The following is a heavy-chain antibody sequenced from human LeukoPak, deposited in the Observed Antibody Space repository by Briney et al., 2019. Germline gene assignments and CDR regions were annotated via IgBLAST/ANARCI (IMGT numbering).Heavy chain of an antibody. V-gene: IGHV5-51*01. J-gene: IGHJ4*02. D-gene: IGHD5-12*01. CDR2: INPAESTT. CDR1: EYTFNKLL. Sequence: GESLKISGTVFEYTFNKLLSAWGRKITGKGLEGLGSINPAESTTEYNRCFQGLVRFSGDNSITLASLPWSGLEASDTAKYYCAIMYNSGWGLLYWGPGTHVTVSS. CDR3: AIMYNSGWGLLY.